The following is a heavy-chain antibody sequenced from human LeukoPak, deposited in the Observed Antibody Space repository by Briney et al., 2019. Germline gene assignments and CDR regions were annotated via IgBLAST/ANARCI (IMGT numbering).Heavy chain of an antibody. J-gene: IGHJ4*02. D-gene: IGHD5-12*01. CDR3: ARDKGGSGYDHLDS. CDR1: GDSASTNSAA. Sequence: KRSQTLSLTCAISGDSASTNSAAWNWIRQSPSRGLEWLGRTYYRSKWYNDYAVSVKSRITINPDTSKNQFSLQLNSVTPEDTAVYYCARDKGGSGYDHLDSWGQGTLVTVSS. CDR2: TYYRSKWYN. V-gene: IGHV6-1*01.